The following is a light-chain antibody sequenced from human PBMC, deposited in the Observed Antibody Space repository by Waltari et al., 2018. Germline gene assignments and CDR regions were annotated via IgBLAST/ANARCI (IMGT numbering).Light chain of an antibody. J-gene: IGLJ2*01. Sequence: SSELTQDPAVSVALGQTGRITCPGDSLRKYYVSWYQQKPGQAPVLVIYDKNNRPSGIPDRFSGSTSGDTASLTITGAQAEDEADYYCNSRDSGGDRVVFGGGTQLTVL. CDR2: DKN. CDR3: NSRDSGGDRVV. CDR1: SLRKYY. V-gene: IGLV3-19*01.